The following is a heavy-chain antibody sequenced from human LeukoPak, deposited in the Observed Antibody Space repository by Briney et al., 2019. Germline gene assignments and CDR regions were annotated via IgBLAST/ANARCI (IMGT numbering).Heavy chain of an antibody. CDR3: AKAPLGRCTGVICYYFDY. V-gene: IGHV1-18*01. CDR2: ISAYNGNT. J-gene: IGHJ4*02. Sequence: ASVKVSCKASGYTFTSYGISWVRQAPGQGLEWMGWISAYNGNTNYAQKLQGRVTMTTDTSTSTAYMELSSLRSDDTAVYYCAKAPLGRCTGVICYYFDYWGQGTLATVSS. D-gene: IGHD2-15*01. CDR1: GYTFTSYG.